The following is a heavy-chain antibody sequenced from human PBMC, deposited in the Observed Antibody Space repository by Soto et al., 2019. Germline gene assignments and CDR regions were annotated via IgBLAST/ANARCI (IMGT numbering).Heavy chain of an antibody. CDR1: GGSVSSGSYY. J-gene: IGHJ4*02. CDR3: AREVVQLWSQAIDY. V-gene: IGHV4-61*01. CDR2: IYYSGST. D-gene: IGHD5-18*01. Sequence: QVQLQESGPGLVKPSETLSLTCTVSGGSVSSGSYYWSWIRQPPGKGLEWIGYIYYSGSTNYNPSLKSRVTISVDTSKNQFSLKLSSVTAADTAVYYCAREVVQLWSQAIDYWGQGTLVTVSS.